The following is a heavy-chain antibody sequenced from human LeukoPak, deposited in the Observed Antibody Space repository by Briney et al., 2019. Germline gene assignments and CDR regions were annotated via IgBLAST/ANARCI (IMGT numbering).Heavy chain of an antibody. CDR3: ARVPGPNWFDP. Sequence: GGSLRLSCAASGFTVSSNYMSWVRQAPGKGLEWVSVIYSGGSTYYADSVKGRFTISRDNSKNTLYLQMNSLRAEDTAVYYCARVPGPNWFDPWGQGTLVTVSS. J-gene: IGHJ5*02. V-gene: IGHV3-53*01. CDR1: GFTVSSNY. CDR2: IYSGGST.